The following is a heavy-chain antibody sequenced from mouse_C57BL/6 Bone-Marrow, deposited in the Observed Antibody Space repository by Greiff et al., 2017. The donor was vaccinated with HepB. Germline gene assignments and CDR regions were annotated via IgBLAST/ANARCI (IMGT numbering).Heavy chain of an antibody. CDR3: ARGYYGSSYPFAY. V-gene: IGHV5-6*02. CDR1: GFTFSSYG. J-gene: IGHJ3*01. Sequence: EVKLVESGGDLVKPGGSLKLSCAASGFTFSSYGMSWVRQTPDKRLEWVATISSGGSYTYYPDSVKGRFTISRDNAKNTLYLQMSSLKSADTAMYYCARGYYGSSYPFAYWGQGTLVTVSA. D-gene: IGHD1-1*01. CDR2: ISSGGSYT.